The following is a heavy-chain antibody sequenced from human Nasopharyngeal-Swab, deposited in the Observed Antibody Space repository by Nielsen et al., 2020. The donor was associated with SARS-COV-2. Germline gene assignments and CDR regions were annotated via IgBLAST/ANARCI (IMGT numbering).Heavy chain of an antibody. CDR2: ISSSSSTI. CDR3: ARDYYGSGKGWFDP. J-gene: IGHJ5*02. Sequence: VRQMPGKGLEWVSYISSSSSTIYYADSVKGRFTISRDNAKNSLYLQMNSLRAEDTAVYYCARDYYGSGKGWFDPWGQGTLVTVSS. V-gene: IGHV3-48*04. D-gene: IGHD3-10*01.